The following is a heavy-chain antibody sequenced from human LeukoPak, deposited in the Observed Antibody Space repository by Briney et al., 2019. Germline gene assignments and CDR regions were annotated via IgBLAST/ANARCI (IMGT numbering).Heavy chain of an antibody. CDR1: GGSISSYY. Sequence: SETLSLTCTVSGGSISSYYWSWIRRPPGKGLEWIGYIYHSGSTYYNPSLKSRVTISVDRSKNQFSLKLSSVTAADTAVYYCAREDYSNPPLDYWGQGTLVTVSS. D-gene: IGHD4-11*01. J-gene: IGHJ4*02. CDR3: AREDYSNPPLDY. CDR2: IYHSGST. V-gene: IGHV4-59*12.